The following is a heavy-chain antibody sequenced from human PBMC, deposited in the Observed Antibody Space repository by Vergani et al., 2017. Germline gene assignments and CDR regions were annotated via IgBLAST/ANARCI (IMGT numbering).Heavy chain of an antibody. Sequence: QVQLVESGGGVVQPGRSLRLSCAAPGFTFSSYGMYWVRQAPGKGLEWVAVMWYDGSNKFYADSVKGRFTISRDNSKNTLYLQMNSLRAEDTAVYYCARGGYYDSSEVGFDYWGQGTLVTVSS. CDR3: ARGGYYDSSEVGFDY. CDR1: GFTFSSYG. V-gene: IGHV3-33*01. D-gene: IGHD3-22*01. J-gene: IGHJ4*02. CDR2: MWYDGSNK.